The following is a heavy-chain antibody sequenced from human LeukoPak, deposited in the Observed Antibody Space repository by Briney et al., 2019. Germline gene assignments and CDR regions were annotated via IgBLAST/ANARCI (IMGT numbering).Heavy chain of an antibody. CDR2: INPNSGGT. D-gene: IGHD3-9*01. V-gene: IGHV1-2*06. Sequence: ASVKVSCKASGYTFTGYYMHWVRQAPGQGLEWMGRINPNSGGTNYAQKFQGRVTMTRGTSISTAYMELSRLRSDDTAVYYCARVQNKKILTGYYWGQGTLVTVSS. J-gene: IGHJ4*02. CDR3: ARVQNKKILTGYY. CDR1: GYTFTGYY.